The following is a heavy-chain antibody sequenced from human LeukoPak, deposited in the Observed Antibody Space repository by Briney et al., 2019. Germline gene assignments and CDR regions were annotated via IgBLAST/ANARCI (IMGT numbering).Heavy chain of an antibody. J-gene: IGHJ4*02. CDR1: GFTFSSYA. D-gene: IGHD1-26*01. V-gene: IGHV3-30-3*01. CDR2: ISYDGSNK. CDR3: VRIVGHTRPDF. Sequence: GGSLRLSCAASGFTFSSYAMHWVRQAPGKGLEWVAVISYDGSNKYYADSVKGRFTISRDNSKNTLYLQMNSVTYEDTAVYFCVRIVGHTRPDFWGQGTLVTVSS.